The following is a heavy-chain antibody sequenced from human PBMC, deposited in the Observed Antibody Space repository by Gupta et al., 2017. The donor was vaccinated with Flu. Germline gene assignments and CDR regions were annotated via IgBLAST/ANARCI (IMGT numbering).Heavy chain of an antibody. J-gene: IGHJ6*02. CDR3: AKDWRWNNNNFGINV. CDR2: ISHDGSNY. V-gene: IGHV3-30*18. CDR1: GFSFSNYG. D-gene: IGHD1-1*01. Sequence: QERVVESGGGVVQPGRSLRLSCAASGFSFSNYGMHWVRQVPGKGLEWVAVISHDGSNYYHTDSVKGRFTISRDNSKNTLYLQMSSLRTEDTAVYYCAKDWRWNNNNFGINVWGQGTTVTVSS.